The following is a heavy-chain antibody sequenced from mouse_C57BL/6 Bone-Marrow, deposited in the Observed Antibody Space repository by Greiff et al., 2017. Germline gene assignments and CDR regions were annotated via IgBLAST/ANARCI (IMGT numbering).Heavy chain of an antibody. CDR1: GYTFPDYE. Sequence: QVQLQQSGAELVRPGASVTLSCKASGYTFPDYEMHWVKQTPVHGLEWIGAIDPETGGTAYNQKFKGKAILTADKSSSTAYMELRSLTSEDSAVYYGTRRDHGNFEGFAYWGQGTLVTVSA. V-gene: IGHV1-15*01. J-gene: IGHJ3*01. D-gene: IGHD2-1*01. CDR2: IDPETGGT. CDR3: TRRDHGNFEGFAY.